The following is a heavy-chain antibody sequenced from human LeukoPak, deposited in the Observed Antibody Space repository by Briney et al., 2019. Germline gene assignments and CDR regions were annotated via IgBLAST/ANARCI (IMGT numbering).Heavy chain of an antibody. V-gene: IGHV1-2*02. D-gene: IGHD1-14*01. CDR2: INPNSGGT. CDR3: AGTPYGDWFDP. Sequence: GASVKVSCKASGYSFTGYYMHWVRQAPGQGLEWMGCINPNSGGTDYAQKFQGRVTMTRDTSTSTVYMELSSLKSEDTAVYYCAGTPYGDWFDPWGQGTLLTVSS. CDR1: GYSFTGYY. J-gene: IGHJ5*02.